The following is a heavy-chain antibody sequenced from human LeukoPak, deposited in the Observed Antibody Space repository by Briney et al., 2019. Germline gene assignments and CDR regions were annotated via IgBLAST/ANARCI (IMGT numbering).Heavy chain of an antibody. V-gene: IGHV3-23*01. Sequence: GGSLRLSCSASGFTFSSYAMSWVPQAPGKALEWVSAISGSGGSTYYADSVKGRFIISRGNSKNTLYLQMNSLRAEDTAVYYCVKSVIVGATRFDYWGQGTLVTVSS. CDR3: VKSVIVGATRFDY. J-gene: IGHJ4*02. D-gene: IGHD1-26*01. CDR2: ISGSGGST. CDR1: GFTFSSYA.